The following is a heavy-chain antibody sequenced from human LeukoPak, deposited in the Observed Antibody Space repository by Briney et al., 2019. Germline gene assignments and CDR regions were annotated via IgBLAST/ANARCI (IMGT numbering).Heavy chain of an antibody. CDR3: ARDQGYCSSTSCSNRESY. CDR2: IYHSGST. Sequence: SETLSLTCTVSGYSISSGYYWGWIRQPPGKGLEWIGSIYHSGSTYYNLSLKSRVTISVDTSKNQFSLKLSSVTAADTAVYYCARDQGYCSSTSCSNRESYWGQGTLVTVSS. CDR1: GYSISSGYY. D-gene: IGHD2-2*01. V-gene: IGHV4-38-2*02. J-gene: IGHJ4*02.